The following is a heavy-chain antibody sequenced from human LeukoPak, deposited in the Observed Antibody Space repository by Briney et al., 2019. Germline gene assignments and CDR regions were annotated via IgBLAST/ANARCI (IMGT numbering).Heavy chain of an antibody. CDR3: ARVAYYFYFMDV. CDR2: INHSGST. J-gene: IGHJ6*03. CDR1: GGSISSYY. V-gene: IGHV4-59*12. Sequence: PSETLSLTCTVSGGSISSYYWSWIRQPPGKGLEWIGEINHSGSTNYNPSLKSRATISVDKSKNQFSLKLTSVTAADTAVYYCARVAYYFYFMDVWGKGTTVTVSS.